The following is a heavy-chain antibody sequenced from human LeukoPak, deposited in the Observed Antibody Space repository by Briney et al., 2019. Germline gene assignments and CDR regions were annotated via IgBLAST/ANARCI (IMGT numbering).Heavy chain of an antibody. CDR3: ARGTGNLPYYYYGMDV. V-gene: IGHV3-23*01. Sequence: PGGSLRLSCAASGFTFSNYVMNWVRQAPGKGLEWVSAISGSGGSTYYADSVKGRFTISRDNSKNTLYLQMNSLRAEDTAVYYCARGTGNLPYYYYGMDVWGQGTTVTVSS. J-gene: IGHJ6*02. CDR1: GFTFSNYV. CDR2: ISGSGGST. D-gene: IGHD3-10*01.